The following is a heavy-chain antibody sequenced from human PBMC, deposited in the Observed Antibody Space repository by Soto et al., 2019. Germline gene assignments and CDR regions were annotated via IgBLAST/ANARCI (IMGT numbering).Heavy chain of an antibody. D-gene: IGHD1-7*01. CDR3: ARGRFITGTTSFDP. CDR2: IDYNGGYS. Sequence: GGSLRLSCAASGFTFDDYAMHWVRQAPGKGLEWVSTIDYNGGYSYHADSVKGRFTISRDNAKNSLYLQMNSLRAEDTAVYYCARGRFITGTTSFDPWGQGTLVTVSS. CDR1: GFTFDDYA. J-gene: IGHJ5*02. V-gene: IGHV3-20*04.